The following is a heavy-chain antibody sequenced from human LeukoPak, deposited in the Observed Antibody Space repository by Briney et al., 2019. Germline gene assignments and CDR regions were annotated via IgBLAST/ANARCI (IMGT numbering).Heavy chain of an antibody. CDR2: INPSGGST. J-gene: IGHJ3*02. Sequence: ASVNVSCKASGYTFTSYYMHWVRQAAGQGLEGMGIINPSGGSTSYAQKFQGRVTMTRDMSTSTVYMELSSLRSEDTAVYYCARDRGVRRDAFDSWGQGTMVTVSS. D-gene: IGHD3-16*01. CDR1: GYTFTSYY. V-gene: IGHV1-46*01. CDR3: ARDRGVRRDAFDS.